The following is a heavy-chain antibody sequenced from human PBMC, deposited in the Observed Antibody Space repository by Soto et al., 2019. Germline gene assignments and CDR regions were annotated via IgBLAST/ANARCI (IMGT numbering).Heavy chain of an antibody. V-gene: IGHV3-33*01. CDR3: ARDIYCSGFGMRYYYYGMDV. J-gene: IGHJ6*01. CDR1: GFTFSSYG. CDR2: IWYDGSNK. D-gene: IGHD3-10*01. Sequence: GGSLRLSCAASGFTFSSYGMHWVRQAPGKGLEWVAVIWYDGSNKYYADSVKGRFTISRDNSKNTLYLQMNSLRAEDTAVYYCARDIYCSGFGMRYYYYGMDVWGQGTTVTVSS.